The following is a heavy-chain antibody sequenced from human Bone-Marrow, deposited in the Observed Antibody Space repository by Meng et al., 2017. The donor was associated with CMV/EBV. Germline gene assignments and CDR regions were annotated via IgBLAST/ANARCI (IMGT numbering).Heavy chain of an antibody. CDR1: GFTFSSYS. V-gene: IGHV3-21*01. CDR3: ARARVVVPAAHYFDY. Sequence: GGSLRLSCAASGFTFSSYSMNWVRQAPGKGLEWVSSISSSSSYIYYADSVKGRFTISRDNAKNSLYLQMNSLRAEDTAVYYCARARVVVPAAHYFDYWGQGTLVTSPQ. J-gene: IGHJ4*02. D-gene: IGHD2-2*01. CDR2: ISSSSSYI.